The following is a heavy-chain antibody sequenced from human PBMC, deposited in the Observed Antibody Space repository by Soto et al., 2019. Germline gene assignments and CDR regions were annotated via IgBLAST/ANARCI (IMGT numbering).Heavy chain of an antibody. V-gene: IGHV4-34*01. CDR2: INHSGST. J-gene: IGHJ5*02. CDR3: ARGVVAATRFDP. CDR1: GGSFSGYY. D-gene: IGHD2-15*01. Sequence: QVQLQQWGAGLLKPSETLSLTCAVYGGSFSGYYWSWIRQPPGKGLEWIGEINHSGSTNYNPSLKSRVTISVDTSKNQFSLKLSSVTAADTAVYYCARGVVAATRFDPWGQGTLVTVSS.